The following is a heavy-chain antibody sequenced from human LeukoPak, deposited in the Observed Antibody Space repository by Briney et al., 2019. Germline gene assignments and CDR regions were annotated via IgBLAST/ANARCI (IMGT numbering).Heavy chain of an antibody. D-gene: IGHD3-10*01. CDR2: CRNKVNGYTT. Sequence: GGSLRLSCAASGFIFSDHYMGWVRQAPGKGPEWVGRCRNKVNGYTTDYAASVKGRFTVSRDDSKSSLYLQMNSLKTEDTAVYYCTRGYYYGPENIVDFDPGGKETLVTVS. V-gene: IGHV3-72*01. CDR3: TRGYYYGPENIVDFDP. CDR1: GFIFSDHY. J-gene: IGHJ5*02.